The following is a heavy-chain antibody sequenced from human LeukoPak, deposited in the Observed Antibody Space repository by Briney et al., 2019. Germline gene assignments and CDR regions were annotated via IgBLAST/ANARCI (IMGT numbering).Heavy chain of an antibody. Sequence: SETLSLTCAVYGGSFSGYYWSWIRQPPGKGLEWIGEINHTGGTNYNPSLKSRVTISVDTSKNQFSLKLSSVTAADTAVYYCARVGLLWFGELFRYYFDYWGQGTLVTVSS. CDR2: INHTGGT. CDR3: ARVGLLWFGELFRYYFDY. V-gene: IGHV4-34*01. CDR1: GGSFSGYY. J-gene: IGHJ4*02. D-gene: IGHD3-10*01.